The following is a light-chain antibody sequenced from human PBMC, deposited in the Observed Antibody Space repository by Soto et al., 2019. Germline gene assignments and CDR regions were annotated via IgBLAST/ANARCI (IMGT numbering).Light chain of an antibody. V-gene: IGLV1-44*01. CDR2: SNN. CDR3: AAWDDSLNGPV. Sequence: QSVLTQPPSASGTPGQRVTISCSGSSSNIGSNTVNWYQQLPGTAPQLLIYSNNQLPSGVPDRFSGSKSGTSASLAISGLQSEDEADYYCAAWDDSLNGPVFGGGTQLTVL. CDR1: SSNIGSNT. J-gene: IGLJ7*01.